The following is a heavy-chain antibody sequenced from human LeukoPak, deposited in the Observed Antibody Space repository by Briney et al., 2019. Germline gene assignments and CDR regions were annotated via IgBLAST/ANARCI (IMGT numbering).Heavy chain of an antibody. J-gene: IGHJ5*02. CDR2: IYHSGST. Sequence: SETLSLTCAVSGGSISSSNWWSWVRQPPGKGLGWIGEIYHSGSTNYNPSLKSRVTISVDKSKNQFSLKLSSVTAADTAMYYCARGAPYYDFWSGYYERWFDPWGQGTLVTVSS. V-gene: IGHV4-4*02. CDR1: GGSISSSNW. CDR3: ARGAPYYDFWSGYYERWFDP. D-gene: IGHD3-3*01.